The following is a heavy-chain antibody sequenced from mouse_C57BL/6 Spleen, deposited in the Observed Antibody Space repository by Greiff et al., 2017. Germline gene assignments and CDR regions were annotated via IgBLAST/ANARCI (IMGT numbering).Heavy chain of an antibody. Sequence: QVQLQQSGAELVKPGASVKISCKASGYAFSSYWMNWVKQRPGKGLEWIGQIYPGDGDTNYNGKFKGKATLTADKSSSTAYMQLSSLTSEDAAVYFCARSEITTVVADYWGQGTTLTVSS. V-gene: IGHV1-80*01. CDR3: ARSEITTVVADY. J-gene: IGHJ2*01. D-gene: IGHD1-1*01. CDR1: GYAFSSYW. CDR2: IYPGDGDT.